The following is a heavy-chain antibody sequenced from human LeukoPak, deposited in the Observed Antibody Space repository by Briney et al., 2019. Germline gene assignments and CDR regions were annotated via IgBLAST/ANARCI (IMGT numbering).Heavy chain of an antibody. J-gene: IGHJ4*02. Sequence: PGRSLRLSCAASGFTFDDYAMHWVRQAPGKGLEWVSGISWNSGSIGYADSVKGRSTISRDNAKNSLYLQMNSLRAEDTALYYCARAYGDYVFAFGYWGQGTLVTVSS. CDR1: GFTFDDYA. D-gene: IGHD4-17*01. CDR2: ISWNSGSI. V-gene: IGHV3-9*01. CDR3: ARAYGDYVFAFGY.